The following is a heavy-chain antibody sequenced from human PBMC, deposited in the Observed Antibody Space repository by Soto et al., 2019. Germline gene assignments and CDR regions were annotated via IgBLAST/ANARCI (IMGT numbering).Heavy chain of an antibody. V-gene: IGHV4-30-4*01. J-gene: IGHJ4*02. D-gene: IGHD4-17*01. CDR1: GGSISSGDYY. Sequence: SETLSLTCTVSGGSISSGDYYWSWIRQPPGKGLEWIGYIYYSGSTYYNPSLKSRVTISVDTSKNQFSLKLSSVTAADTAVYYCARDDSRYGGKKALDYWGQGTLVTVSS. CDR2: IYYSGST. CDR3: ARDDSRYGGKKALDY.